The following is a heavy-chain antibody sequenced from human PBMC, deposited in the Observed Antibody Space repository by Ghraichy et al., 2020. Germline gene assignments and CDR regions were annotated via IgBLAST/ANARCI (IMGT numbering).Heavy chain of an antibody. J-gene: IGHJ4*02. V-gene: IGHV3-23*01. CDR1: GFTFSSNV. CDR2: ISGSGGST. Sequence: GGSLRLSCAASGFTFSSNVMTWVRQVPGKGLEWVSFISGSGGSTYYADSVKGRFTISRDNSKNTLYLQMNTLRAEDTAVYYCAKNLGSSLGSGLDYWGQGTLVIVSS. D-gene: IGHD3-3*01. CDR3: AKNLGSSLGSGLDY.